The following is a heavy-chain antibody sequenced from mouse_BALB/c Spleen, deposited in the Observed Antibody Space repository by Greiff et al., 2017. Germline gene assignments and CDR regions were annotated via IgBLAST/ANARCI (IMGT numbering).Heavy chain of an antibody. Sequence: EVKLVESGGGLVKPGGSLKLSCAASGFTFSSYAMSWVRQTPEKRLEWVASISSGGSTYYPDSVKGRFTISRDNARNILYLQMSSLRSEDTAMYYCARGGYGNYGYFDVWGAGTTVTVSS. V-gene: IGHV5-6-5*01. CDR2: ISSGGST. CDR3: ARGGYGNYGYFDV. D-gene: IGHD2-1*01. CDR1: GFTFSSYA. J-gene: IGHJ1*01.